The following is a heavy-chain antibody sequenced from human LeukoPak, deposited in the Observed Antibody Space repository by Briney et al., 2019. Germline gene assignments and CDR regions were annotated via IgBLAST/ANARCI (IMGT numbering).Heavy chain of an antibody. Sequence: KASETLSLTCTVSGGSISSYYWSWIRQPPGKGLEWIEYIYYSGSTNYNPSLKSRVTISVDTSKNQFSLKLSSVTAADTAVYYCARGPLRHYYGSGDDAFDIWGQGTMVTVSS. J-gene: IGHJ3*02. CDR2: IYYSGST. V-gene: IGHV4-59*01. D-gene: IGHD3-10*01. CDR3: ARGPLRHYYGSGDDAFDI. CDR1: GGSISSYY.